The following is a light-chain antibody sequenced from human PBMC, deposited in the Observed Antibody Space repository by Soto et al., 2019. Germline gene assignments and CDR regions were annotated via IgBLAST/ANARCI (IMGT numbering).Light chain of an antibody. V-gene: IGKV3-11*01. CDR1: QTLSPNY. Sequence: EIVMTQSPATLSVSPGGRATLSCRAGQTLSPNYLAWYQQKPGQAPRLLIYDASNRATGIPARFSGSGSGTDFTLTISSLEPEDFAVYYCQQRSNWPPEITFGQGTRLEIK. J-gene: IGKJ5*01. CDR3: QQRSNWPPEIT. CDR2: DAS.